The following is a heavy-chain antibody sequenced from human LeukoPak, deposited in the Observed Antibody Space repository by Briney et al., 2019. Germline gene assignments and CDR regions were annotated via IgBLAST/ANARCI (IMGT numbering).Heavy chain of an antibody. V-gene: IGHV3-33*01. D-gene: IGHD5-18*01. CDR2: IWYDGSNK. Sequence: GRSLRLSCAASGFTFSSYGMHWVRQAPGKGLEWVAVIWYDGSNKYYADSVKGRFTISRDNSKNTVYLQMNSLRAEDTAVYYCAREGVYSYGPFDYWGQGTLVTVSS. J-gene: IGHJ4*02. CDR3: AREGVYSYGPFDY. CDR1: GFTFSSYG.